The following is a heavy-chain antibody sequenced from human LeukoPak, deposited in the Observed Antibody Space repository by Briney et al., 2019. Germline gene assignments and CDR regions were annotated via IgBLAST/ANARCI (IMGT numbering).Heavy chain of an antibody. CDR2: IRYDGSNK. V-gene: IGHV3-30*02. J-gene: IGHJ4*02. CDR1: GFTFSSYG. CDR3: AKWGSIDLDY. D-gene: IGHD6-6*01. Sequence: PGGSLRLSCAASGFTFSSYGMHWVRQAPGKGLEWAAFIRYDGSNKYYADSVKGRFTISRDNSKNTLYLQMNSLRAEDTAVYYCAKWGSIDLDYWGQGTLVTVSS.